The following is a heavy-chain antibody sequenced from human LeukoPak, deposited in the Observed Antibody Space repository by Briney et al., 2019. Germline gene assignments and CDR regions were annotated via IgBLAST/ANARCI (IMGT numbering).Heavy chain of an antibody. Sequence: GGSLRLSCAASGFTVSSYWMQWGRQAPGKGLGWGSRIDGDGSSTNYADSVKGRFTISRDNAKNTLYLQMNSLRAEDTAVYYCARGYSGYFYYWGQGTLVTVSS. CDR3: ARGYSGYFYY. CDR2: IDGDGSST. J-gene: IGHJ4*02. V-gene: IGHV3-74*01. CDR1: GFTVSSYW. D-gene: IGHD5-12*01.